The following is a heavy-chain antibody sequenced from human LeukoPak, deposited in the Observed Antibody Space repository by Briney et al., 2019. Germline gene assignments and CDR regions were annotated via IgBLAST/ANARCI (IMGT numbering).Heavy chain of an antibody. CDR2: ISSAGTYK. J-gene: IGHJ4*02. CDR1: GFTFSIYT. CDR3: AREPVLIAGDIRYFDY. Sequence: GGSLRLSCTASGFTFSIYTMHWVRQAPGKGLEWVAVISSAGTYKYFADSLKGRITISRDNSKSTLYLQMNSLRAEDTAVYYCAREPVLIAGDIRYFDYWGQGTLVTVSS. D-gene: IGHD2-8*01. V-gene: IGHV3-30*04.